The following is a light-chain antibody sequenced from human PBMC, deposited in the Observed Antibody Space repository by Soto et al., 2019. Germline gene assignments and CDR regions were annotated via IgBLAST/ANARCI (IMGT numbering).Light chain of an antibody. V-gene: IGKV3-15*01. Sequence: EIVMTQSPATLSVSAGERATLSCRASQSVSSNLAWYQQKPGQAPRVLIYGASTRATGIPARFSGSGSGTEFTLTISSLQSEDFAVYYCQHYNNSPRTFGQGTKVEIK. CDR2: GAS. CDR1: QSVSSN. J-gene: IGKJ1*01. CDR3: QHYNNSPRT.